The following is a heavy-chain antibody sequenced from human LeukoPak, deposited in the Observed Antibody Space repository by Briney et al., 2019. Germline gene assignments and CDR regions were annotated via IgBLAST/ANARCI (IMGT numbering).Heavy chain of an antibody. Sequence: GGSLRLSCAASGFTFSSYWMSWVRQAPGKGLEWVANIKQDGSEKYYVDSVKGRFTISRDNSKNTLYLQMNSLRAEDTAVYYCAKDALGYSYGDDAFDIWGQGTMVTVSS. CDR2: IKQDGSEK. J-gene: IGHJ3*02. CDR3: AKDALGYSYGDDAFDI. D-gene: IGHD5-18*01. CDR1: GFTFSSYW. V-gene: IGHV3-7*03.